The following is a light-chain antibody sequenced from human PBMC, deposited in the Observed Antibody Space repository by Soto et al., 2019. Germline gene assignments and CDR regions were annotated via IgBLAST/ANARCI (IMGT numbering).Light chain of an antibody. CDR3: QQYGSSRPT. Sequence: EIVLTQSPGTLSLSPGERATLSCRASQSVSTNYLAWYQRKPGQAPRLLIYDASSRATDIPNRLSGSGSGTECTLTITRLKAEDFAVYYCQQYGSSRPTFGQGTKVEIK. V-gene: IGKV3-20*01. CDR1: QSVSTNY. CDR2: DAS. J-gene: IGKJ1*01.